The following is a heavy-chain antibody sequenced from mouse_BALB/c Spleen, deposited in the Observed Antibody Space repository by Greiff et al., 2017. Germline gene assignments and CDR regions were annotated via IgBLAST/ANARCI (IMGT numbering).Heavy chain of an antibody. J-gene: IGHJ2*01. CDR2: ISSGSSTI. D-gene: IGHD1-1*01. CDR3: ARWGYYGSRAYFDY. Sequence: EVMLVESGGGLVQPGGSRKLSCAASGFTFSSFGMHWVRQAPEKGLEWVAYISSGSSTIYYADTVKGRFTISRDNPKNTLFPQMTSLRSEDTAMYYCARWGYYGSRAYFDYWGQGTTLTVSS. V-gene: IGHV5-17*02. CDR1: GFTFSSFG.